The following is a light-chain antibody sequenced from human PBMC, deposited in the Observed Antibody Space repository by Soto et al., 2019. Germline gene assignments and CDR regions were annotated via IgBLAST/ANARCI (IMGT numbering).Light chain of an antibody. J-gene: IGKJ4*01. CDR1: QSISSW. CDR3: QQYQSYCT. V-gene: IGKV1-5*03. CDR2: KAS. Sequence: DIQMTQSPSPLSASVGDRVTITCRASQSISSWLAWYQQKPGKAPKLLIYKASTLKSGVPSRFSGSGSGTEFTLTISSLHPDDFATYYCQQYQSYCTFAGGTKVDIK.